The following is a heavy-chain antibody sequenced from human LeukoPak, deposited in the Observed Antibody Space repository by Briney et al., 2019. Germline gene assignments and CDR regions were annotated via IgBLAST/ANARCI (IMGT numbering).Heavy chain of an antibody. J-gene: IGHJ4*02. D-gene: IGHD1-14*01. CDR3: ALQNWNHGDY. CDR1: GGTFSSYA. Sequence: ASVKVSCEASGGTFSSYAISWVRQAPGQGLEWMGGIIPIFGTANYAQKFRGRVTITADESTSTAYMELSSLRSEDTAVYYCALQNWNHGDYWGQGTLVTVSS. CDR2: IIPIFGTA. V-gene: IGHV1-69*13.